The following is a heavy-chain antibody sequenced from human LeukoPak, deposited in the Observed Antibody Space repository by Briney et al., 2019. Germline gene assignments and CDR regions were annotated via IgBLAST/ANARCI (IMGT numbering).Heavy chain of an antibody. V-gene: IGHV1-69*04. CDR2: IIPILGIA. J-gene: IGHJ3*02. CDR1: GGTFSSYA. D-gene: IGHD2-15*01. Sequence: SVKVSCKASGGTFSSYAISWVRQAPGQGLEWMGRIIPILGIANYAQKFQGRVTITADKSTSTAYMELSSLRSEDTAVYYCASYCSGGSCYDAFDIWGQGTMVTASS. CDR3: ASYCSGGSCYDAFDI.